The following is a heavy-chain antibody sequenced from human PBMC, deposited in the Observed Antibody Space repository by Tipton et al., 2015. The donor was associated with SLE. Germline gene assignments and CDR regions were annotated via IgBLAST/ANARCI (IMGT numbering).Heavy chain of an antibody. CDR2: IYCSGST. CDR3: ARHPGGSGWYGMDV. V-gene: IGHV4-59*08. Sequence: TLSLTCTVSGGSISSYYWSWIRQPPGKGLEWIGYIYCSGSTNYNPSLKSRVTISVDTSKNQFSLKLSSVTAADTAVYYCARHPGGSGWYGMDVWGQGTTVTVSS. J-gene: IGHJ6*02. D-gene: IGHD6-19*01. CDR1: GGSISSYY.